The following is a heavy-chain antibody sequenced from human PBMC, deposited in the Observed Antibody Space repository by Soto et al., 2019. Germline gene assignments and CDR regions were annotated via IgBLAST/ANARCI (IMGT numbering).Heavy chain of an antibody. CDR1: GFTFSNAW. D-gene: IGHD3-9*01. Sequence: EVQLVESGGGLVKPGGSLRLSCAASGFTFSNAWMNWVRQAPGKGLEWVGRIKSKTDGGTTDYAAPVKGRFTIARDDSKNTLYLLMNSLKTEDTAVYYCTTDLEARFDWLPPTDYWGQGTLVTVSS. CDR3: TTDLEARFDWLPPTDY. CDR2: IKSKTDGGTT. V-gene: IGHV3-15*07. J-gene: IGHJ4*02.